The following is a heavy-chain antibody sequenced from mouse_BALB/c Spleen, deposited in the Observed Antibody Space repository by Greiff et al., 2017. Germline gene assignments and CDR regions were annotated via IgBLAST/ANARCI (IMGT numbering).Heavy chain of an antibody. D-gene: IGHD2-3*01. J-gene: IGHJ4*01. CDR1: GFTFSSFG. Sequence: EVMLVESGGGLVQPGGSRKLSCAASGFTFSSFGMHWVRQAPEKGLEWVAYISSGSSTIYYADTVKGRFTISRDNPKNTLFLQMTSLRSEDTAMYYCVYDGYYYAMDYWGQGTSVTVSS. CDR3: VYDGYYYAMDY. V-gene: IGHV5-17*02. CDR2: ISSGSSTI.